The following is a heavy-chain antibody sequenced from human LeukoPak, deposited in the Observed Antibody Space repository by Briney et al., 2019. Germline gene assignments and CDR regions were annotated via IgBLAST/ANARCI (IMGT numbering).Heavy chain of an antibody. V-gene: IGHV3-23*01. J-gene: IGHJ4*02. Sequence: PGGSLRLSCAASGFTFSSYAMSWVRQAPGKGLEWVSAISGSGGSTYYADSVKGRFTISRDNFKNTLYLQMNSLRAEDTAVYYCARQLGYCSDGSCYFDYWGQGTLVTVSS. CDR2: ISGSGGST. CDR1: GFTFSSYA. CDR3: ARQLGYCSDGSCYFDY. D-gene: IGHD2-15*01.